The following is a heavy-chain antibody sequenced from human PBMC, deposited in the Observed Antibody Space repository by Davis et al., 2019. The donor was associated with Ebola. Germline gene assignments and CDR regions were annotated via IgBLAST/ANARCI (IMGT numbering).Heavy chain of an antibody. V-gene: IGHV3-74*01. CDR2: INSDGRTT. CDR1: EFTFSSYW. D-gene: IGHD4-11*01. Sequence: PGGSLRLSCAASEFTFSSYWMHWVRQAPGKGLVWVSRINSDGRTTAYADSVKGRFTISRDNSRDTLYLQMNSLRAEDTAVYYCAKGHYSNYERDAFDIWGQGTMVTVSS. J-gene: IGHJ3*02. CDR3: AKGHYSNYERDAFDI.